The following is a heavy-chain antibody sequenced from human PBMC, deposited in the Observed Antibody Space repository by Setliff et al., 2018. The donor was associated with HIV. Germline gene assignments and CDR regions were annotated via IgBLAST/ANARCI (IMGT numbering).Heavy chain of an antibody. CDR2: IYTSGNT. Sequence: PSETLSLTCTVSGGSISSHYWSWIRQPAGKGLEWIGRIYTSGNTNYNPSLKSRVTMSVDTSKNQFSLHLNSVTPGDTAVYYCARGGDWDDNYYMDAWGKGTTVTVSS. J-gene: IGHJ6*03. V-gene: IGHV4-4*07. CDR1: GGSISSHY. CDR3: ARGGDWDDNYYMDA. D-gene: IGHD1-1*01.